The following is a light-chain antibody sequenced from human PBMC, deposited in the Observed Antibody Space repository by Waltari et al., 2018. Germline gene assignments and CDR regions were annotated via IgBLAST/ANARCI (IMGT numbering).Light chain of an antibody. J-gene: IGLJ1*01. CDR2: RNN. V-gene: IGLV1-40*01. Sequence: QSVLTQPPSVSGAPGQRVAISCTGTTSNIGAGFDVHWYRQDPGTAPKLLIYRNNNRPSGVPYRFSGSKSGTSASLAITALQAADESDYYCQSYDTGLSAYVFGTGTKVIVL. CDR3: QSYDTGLSAYV. CDR1: TSNIGAGFD.